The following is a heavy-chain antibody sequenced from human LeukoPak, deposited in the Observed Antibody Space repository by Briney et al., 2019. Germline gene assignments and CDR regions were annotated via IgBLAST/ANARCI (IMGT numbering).Heavy chain of an antibody. V-gene: IGHV1-46*03. Sequence: ASVKVSCKASGYTFTSYYMHWVRQAPGQGLEWMGIINPSGGSTSYAQKFQGRVTMTRDTSTSTVYMELSSLRSEDTAVYYCAREVHEIQLWLRNEFDYWGQGTLVTVSS. CDR1: GYTFTSYY. J-gene: IGHJ4*02. CDR3: AREVHEIQLWLRNEFDY. D-gene: IGHD5-18*01. CDR2: INPSGGST.